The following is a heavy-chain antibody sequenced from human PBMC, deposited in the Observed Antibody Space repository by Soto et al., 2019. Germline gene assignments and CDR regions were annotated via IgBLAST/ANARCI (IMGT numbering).Heavy chain of an antibody. Sequence: PSETLSLTCTVSGGSISGYYWTWIRQPPGKGLEWIGEINHSGTINFNPSLKSRLTISLDTSKKHFSLKLSSVTDADTAAYYCARADRTLVTSYSLDVWGQGTTVTVSS. CDR3: ARADRTLVTSYSLDV. CDR2: INHSGTI. J-gene: IGHJ6*02. V-gene: IGHV4-34*01. CDR1: GGSISGYY. D-gene: IGHD2-21*02.